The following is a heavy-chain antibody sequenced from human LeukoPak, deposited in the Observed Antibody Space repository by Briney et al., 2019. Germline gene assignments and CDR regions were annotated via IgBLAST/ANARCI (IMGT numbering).Heavy chain of an antibody. Sequence: SETLSLTCTVSGGSISSYYWSWIRQPPGKGLEWIGYIYYSGSTNYNPSLKSRVTISVDTSKNQFSLKLSSMTAADTAVYYCARKIVGATGFDYWGQGTLVTVSS. CDR1: GGSISSYY. CDR2: IYYSGST. CDR3: ARKIVGATGFDY. V-gene: IGHV4-59*01. D-gene: IGHD1-26*01. J-gene: IGHJ4*02.